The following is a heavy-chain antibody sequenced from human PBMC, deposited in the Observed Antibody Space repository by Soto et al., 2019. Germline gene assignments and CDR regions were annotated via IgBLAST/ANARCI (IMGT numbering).Heavy chain of an antibody. J-gene: IGHJ4*02. CDR2: ISSDGSNK. D-gene: IGHD3-22*01. CDR3: ARNYYYDSSGYPSDY. Sequence: GVSLRLSCAASGFSLSDCIMHWVRQAPGKALEWVALISSDGSNKYYADSVKGRFTISRDNSKNTLYLQMDGLGAEDTAVYYCARNYYYDSSGYPSDYWGQGTLVTVSS. CDR1: GFSLSDCI. V-gene: IGHV3-30-3*01.